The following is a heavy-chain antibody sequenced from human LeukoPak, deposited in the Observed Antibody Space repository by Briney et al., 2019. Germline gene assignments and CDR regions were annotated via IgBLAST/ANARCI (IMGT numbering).Heavy chain of an antibody. CDR2: ISSSGSTI. Sequence: GGSLRLSCAASGFTFSSYEMNWVRQAPGKGLEWVSYISSSGSTIYYADSVKGRFTISRDNSKNTLYLQMNSLRAEDTAVYYCAKDRLNSYGFWLSGVAFDIWGQGTMVTVSS. CDR1: GFTFSSYE. D-gene: IGHD5-18*01. CDR3: AKDRLNSYGFWLSGVAFDI. J-gene: IGHJ3*02. V-gene: IGHV3-48*03.